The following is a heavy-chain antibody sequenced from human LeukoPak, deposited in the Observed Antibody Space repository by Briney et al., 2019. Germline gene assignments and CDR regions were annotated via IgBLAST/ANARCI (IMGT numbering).Heavy chain of an antibody. Sequence: SETLSLTCTVSGGSISSGSYYWNWIRQPAGKGLEWIGRIYTSGSTKYNPSLKSRVTISVDTSKNQFSLKLSSVTAADTAVYYCARDRSMVRWGPDAFDIWGQGTMVTVSS. J-gene: IGHJ3*02. CDR2: IYTSGST. D-gene: IGHD3-10*01. CDR1: GGSISSGSYY. CDR3: ARDRSMVRWGPDAFDI. V-gene: IGHV4-61*02.